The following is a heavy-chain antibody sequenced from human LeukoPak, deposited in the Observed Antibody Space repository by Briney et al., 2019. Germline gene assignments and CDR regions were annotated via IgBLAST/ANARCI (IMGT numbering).Heavy chain of an antibody. J-gene: IGHJ6*03. V-gene: IGHV1-69*13. CDR2: IIPIFGTA. CDR3: ARRDSGYDFRSIAAAGTYYYYYMDV. D-gene: IGHD6-13*01. Sequence: ASVKVSCKASGGTFSSYAISWVRQAPGQGLEWMGGIIPIFGTANYAQKFQGRVTITADESTSTAYIELSSLRSEDTAVYNCARRDSGYDFRSIAAAGTYYYYYMDVWGKGTTVTVSS. CDR1: GGTFSSYA.